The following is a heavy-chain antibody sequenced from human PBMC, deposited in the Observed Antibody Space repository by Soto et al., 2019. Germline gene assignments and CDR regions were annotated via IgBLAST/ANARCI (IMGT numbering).Heavy chain of an antibody. CDR2: ISGSGGST. D-gene: IGHD6-6*01. Sequence: GGSLRLSCAASGFTFSSYAMSWVRQAPGKGLEWVSAISGSGGSTYYADSVKGRFTISRDNSKNTLYLQMNSLRAEDTAVYYCAKDGVFGAARELGKYGMDVWGQGTTVTVSS. V-gene: IGHV3-23*01. CDR3: AKDGVFGAARELGKYGMDV. J-gene: IGHJ6*02. CDR1: GFTFSSYA.